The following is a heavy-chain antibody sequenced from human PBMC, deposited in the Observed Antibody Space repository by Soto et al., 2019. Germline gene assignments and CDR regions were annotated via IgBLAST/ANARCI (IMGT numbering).Heavy chain of an antibody. D-gene: IGHD3-3*01. Sequence: GGSLRLSCAASGFTFSSYSMNWVRQAPGKGLEWVSYISSSSSTIYYADSVKGRFTISRDNAKNSLYLQMNSLRAEDTAVYYCARGPNTIFGVVIMEAYNWFDPWGQGTLVTVSS. CDR1: GFTFSSYS. CDR3: ARGPNTIFGVVIMEAYNWFDP. V-gene: IGHV3-48*01. CDR2: ISSSSSTI. J-gene: IGHJ5*02.